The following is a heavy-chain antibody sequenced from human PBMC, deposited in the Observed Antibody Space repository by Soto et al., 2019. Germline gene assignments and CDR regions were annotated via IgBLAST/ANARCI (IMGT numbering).Heavy chain of an antibody. Sequence: GGSLRLSCAASGCTFSSYAMSWVRQAPGKGLEWVSAISGSGGSTYYADSVKGRFTISRDNSKNTLYLQMNSLRAEDTAVYYCAKDQYCSGGSCSATYYYYYGMDVWGQGTTVTVSS. J-gene: IGHJ6*02. CDR2: ISGSGGST. CDR3: AKDQYCSGGSCSATYYYYYGMDV. CDR1: GCTFSSYA. V-gene: IGHV3-23*01. D-gene: IGHD2-15*01.